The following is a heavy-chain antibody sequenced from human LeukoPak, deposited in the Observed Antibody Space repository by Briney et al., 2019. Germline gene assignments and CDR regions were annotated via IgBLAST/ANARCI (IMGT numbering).Heavy chain of an antibody. Sequence: PSETLSLTCAVSGYSISSGYYWGWIRQPPGKGLEWIGSIYHSGSTYYNPSLKSRATISVDTSKNQFSLKLSSVTAAGTAVYYCARYTANKSGYSFDFWGQGTLVTVSS. V-gene: IGHV4-38-2*01. CDR3: ARYTANKSGYSFDF. CDR1: GYSISSGYY. CDR2: IYHSGST. D-gene: IGHD3-22*01. J-gene: IGHJ4*02.